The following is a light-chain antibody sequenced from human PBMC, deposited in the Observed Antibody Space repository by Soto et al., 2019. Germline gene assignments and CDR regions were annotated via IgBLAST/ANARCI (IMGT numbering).Light chain of an antibody. CDR3: QQYGSSSQPWT. V-gene: IGKV3-20*01. CDR1: QSVSNNY. CDR2: GAS. Sequence: IVLTQSPCTLSLSPGERATLSCRASQSVSNNYLAWYQQKPGQAPRLLIYGASNRATGIPDRFSGSGSGTDFTLTISRLEPEDFAVYYCQQYGSSSQPWTFGQGTKVDIK. J-gene: IGKJ1*01.